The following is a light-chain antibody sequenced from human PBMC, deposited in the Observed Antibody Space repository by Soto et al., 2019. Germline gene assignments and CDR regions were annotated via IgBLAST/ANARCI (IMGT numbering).Light chain of an antibody. Sequence: EIVLTQFPGALSLSPGERVTLSCRASQTVSNTYLAWYQQKSGQVPKFLIYGASNRATGIPDRFSGSGSGTDFTLTISRLEPEDVAVYYCQQYGALPPTFGGGTKVEIK. J-gene: IGKJ4*01. V-gene: IGKV3-20*01. CDR3: QQYGALPPT. CDR2: GAS. CDR1: QTVSNTY.